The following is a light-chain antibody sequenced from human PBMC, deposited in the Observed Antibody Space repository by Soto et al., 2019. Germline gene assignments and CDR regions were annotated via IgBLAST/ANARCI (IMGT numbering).Light chain of an antibody. J-gene: IGKJ4*01. Sequence: EIVLTQSPATLSLSPGERATLSCRASQTISSFLAWYQQKPGQAPRLLIYDTSRRPTGIPARLSGSGSGTDFTLPISRLQPEDFSVYYCQQRSNWPFFGGGTKVQI. V-gene: IGKV3-11*01. CDR3: QQRSNWPF. CDR1: QTISSF. CDR2: DTS.